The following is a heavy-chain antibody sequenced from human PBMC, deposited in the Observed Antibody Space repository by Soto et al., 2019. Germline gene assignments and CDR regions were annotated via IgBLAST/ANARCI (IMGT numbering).Heavy chain of an antibody. CDR2: INHSGSN. Sequence: QLQQSGAGLLKPSETLSLTCVVSGGSFSTYYYNWIRQSPGKGLAWIGEINHSGSNNYSPSLKSLVTMALDTSKTQFSLKLTSVTAADTAVYYFVRGGSNDWQVAFDIWGQGTMVTVSS. D-gene: IGHD3-9*01. CDR3: VRGGSNDWQVAFDI. J-gene: IGHJ3*02. V-gene: IGHV4-34*01. CDR1: GGSFSTYY.